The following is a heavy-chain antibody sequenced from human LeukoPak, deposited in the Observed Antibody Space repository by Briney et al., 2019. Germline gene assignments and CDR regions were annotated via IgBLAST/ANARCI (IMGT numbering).Heavy chain of an antibody. D-gene: IGHD1-20*01. Sequence: ASVKVSCKTSGYTFTGYFLHWVRQAPGQGLEWMGWINPGSGGTTYAQNFEGRVTMTRDTSISTAYMELSRLTSDDTAVYYCALQPITLSIWGQGATVTVSS. J-gene: IGHJ6*02. V-gene: IGHV1-2*02. CDR2: INPGSGGT. CDR1: GYTFTGYF. CDR3: ALQPITLSI.